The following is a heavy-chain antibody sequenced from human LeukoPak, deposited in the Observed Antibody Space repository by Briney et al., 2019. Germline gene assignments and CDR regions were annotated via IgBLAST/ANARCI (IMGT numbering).Heavy chain of an antibody. CDR3: ERMGRGDQDWYFDL. CDR1: RYTFTNYF. D-gene: IGHD4-17*01. CDR2: IKPTSVGR. V-gene: IGHV1-46*01. J-gene: IGHJ2*01. Sequence: WASLKASCKPSRYTFTNYFVYRVRPAPDQGLECMGIIKPTSVGRTNAQKFQGRITMTRDTSTSTIYMELNGLRSDDTAVYYCERMGRGDQDWYFDLWGRGTLITVSS.